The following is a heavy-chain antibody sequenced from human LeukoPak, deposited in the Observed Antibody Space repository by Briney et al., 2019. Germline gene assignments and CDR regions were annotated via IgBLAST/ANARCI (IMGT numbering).Heavy chain of an antibody. J-gene: IGHJ3*02. V-gene: IGHV3-21*01. CDR3: ARDPDWGLGGDAFDI. D-gene: IGHD7-27*01. CDR2: ISSSSSYI. CDR1: GFTFSSYS. Sequence: PGGSLRLSCAASGFTFSSYSMNWVRQAPGKGLEWVSSISSSSSYIYYADSVKGRFTISRDNAKNSLYLQMNSLRAEDTAVYYCARDPDWGLGGDAFDIWGQGTMVTVSS.